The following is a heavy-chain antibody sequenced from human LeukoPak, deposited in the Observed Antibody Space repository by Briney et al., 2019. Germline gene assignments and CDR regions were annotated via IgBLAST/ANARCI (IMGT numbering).Heavy chain of an antibody. CDR2: IYYSGST. CDR3: ARYNLGKASIFDY. V-gene: IGHV4-59*01. Sequence: PSETLSLTCTVSGGSISSYYWSWIRQPPGKGLEWIGYIYYSGSTNYNPSLKSRVTISVDTSKNQFSLKLSSVTAADTAVYYCARYNLGKASIFDYWGQGTLVTVSS. D-gene: IGHD3-16*01. J-gene: IGHJ4*02. CDR1: GGSISSYY.